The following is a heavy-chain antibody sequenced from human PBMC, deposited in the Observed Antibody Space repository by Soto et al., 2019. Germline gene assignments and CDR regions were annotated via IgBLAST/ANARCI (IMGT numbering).Heavy chain of an antibody. V-gene: IGHV3-30*18. CDR2: ISYDGSNK. Sequence: QVQLVESGGGVVQPGRSLRLSCAASGFTFSSYGMHWVRQAPGKGLEWVAVISYDGSNKYYADSVKCRFTISRDNSKNTLYLQMNSLRAEDTAVYYCAKGLVGATTPGFGYWGQGTLVTVSS. D-gene: IGHD1-26*01. CDR3: AKGLVGATTPGFGY. J-gene: IGHJ4*02. CDR1: GFTFSSYG.